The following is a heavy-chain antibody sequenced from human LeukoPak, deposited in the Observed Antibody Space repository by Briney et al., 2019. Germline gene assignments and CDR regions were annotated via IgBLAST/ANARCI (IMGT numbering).Heavy chain of an antibody. J-gene: IGHJ4*02. CDR3: ARVGFGGYLFDF. V-gene: IGHV3-21*01. CDR2: ISSGSSKM. Sequence: GRSLRLSCAASGFTFSSYTMNWVRQAPGKGLEWVSSISSGSSKMDYADAVKGRFTISRDNAKNSLYLQMNSLRVEDTAVYYCARVGFGGYLFDFWGQGTLVTVSS. CDR1: GFTFSSYT. D-gene: IGHD2-15*01.